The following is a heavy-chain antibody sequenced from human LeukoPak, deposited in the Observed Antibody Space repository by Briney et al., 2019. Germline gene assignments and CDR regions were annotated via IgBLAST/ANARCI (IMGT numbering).Heavy chain of an antibody. D-gene: IGHD4-11*01. V-gene: IGHV3-33*06. CDR3: AKDPGGYSNYLDY. J-gene: IGHJ4*02. Sequence: GRSLRLSCVASGFTFSNYGMHWVRQAPGKGLEWVAVIWYDGSNKYYGDSVRGRFTISRDNSKNTLFLQMNSLRAEDTAVYYCAKDPGGYSNYLDYWGQGTLVTVSS. CDR1: GFTFSNYG. CDR2: IWYDGSNK.